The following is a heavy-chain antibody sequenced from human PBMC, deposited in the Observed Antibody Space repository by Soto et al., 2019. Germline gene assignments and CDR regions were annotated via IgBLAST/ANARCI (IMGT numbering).Heavy chain of an antibody. V-gene: IGHV3-33*01. D-gene: IGHD3-10*01. Sequence: GGSLRLSCAASGFTFSSYGMHWVRQAPGKGLEWVAVIWYDGSNKYYADSVKGRFTISRDNSKNTLYLQMNSLRAEDMAVSYCARVGIWFGERDRNNYYYYYGMDVWGQGTTVTVSS. CDR3: ARVGIWFGERDRNNYYYYYGMDV. J-gene: IGHJ6*02. CDR2: IWYDGSNK. CDR1: GFTFSSYG.